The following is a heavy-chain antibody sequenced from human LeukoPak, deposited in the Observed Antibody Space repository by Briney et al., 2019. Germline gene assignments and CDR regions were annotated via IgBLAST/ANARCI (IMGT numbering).Heavy chain of an antibody. CDR1: GFTFSSYA. Sequence: GGSLRLSCAASGFTFSSYAMHWVRQAPGKGLEWVAVISYDGSNKYYADSVKGRFTISRDNSKNTLYLQMNSLRAEDTALYYCAKDSSGCPDYWGQGTLVTVSS. J-gene: IGHJ4*02. D-gene: IGHD6-19*01. CDR3: AKDSSGCPDY. V-gene: IGHV3-30-3*01. CDR2: ISYDGSNK.